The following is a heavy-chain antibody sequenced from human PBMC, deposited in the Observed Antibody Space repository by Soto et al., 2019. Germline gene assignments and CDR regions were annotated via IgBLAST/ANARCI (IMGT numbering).Heavy chain of an antibody. Sequence: PSETLSLTCAVYGGSFSGYYWSWIRQPPGKGLEWIGEINHSGSTNYNPSLKSRVTISVDTSKNQFSLKLSSVTAADTAVYYCARRGRGAYYYGMHVWGPGTTVTVSS. CDR1: GGSFSGYY. J-gene: IGHJ6*02. V-gene: IGHV4-34*01. CDR2: INHSGST. D-gene: IGHD3-16*01. CDR3: ARRGRGAYYYGMHV.